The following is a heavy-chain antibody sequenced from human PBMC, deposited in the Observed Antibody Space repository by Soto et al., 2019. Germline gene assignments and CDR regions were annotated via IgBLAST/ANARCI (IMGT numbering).Heavy chain of an antibody. CDR2: ISYDASLQ. D-gene: IGHD3-10*01. Sequence: GGPLGIGCAESRGNWGSQGMLWVRQAPGKVLASVALISYDASLQYYSDSVKVRFYLSRDNSKSTLLLQMSSLRPEDAAVYYCAKDFKVSGGYYGSLNYYYGMDVWGQLTAVT. J-gene: IGHJ6*02. CDR1: RGNWGSQG. CDR3: AKDFKVSGGYYGSLNYYYGMDV. V-gene: IGHV3-30*02.